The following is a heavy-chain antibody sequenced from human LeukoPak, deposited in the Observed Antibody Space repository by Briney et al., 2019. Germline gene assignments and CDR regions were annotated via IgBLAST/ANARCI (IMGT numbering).Heavy chain of an antibody. D-gene: IGHD1-26*01. Sequence: ASVKVSCKASGYTFTSYALHRVRQAPGQGLEWMGWINTGSGNTKYSQRFQDRVIITMDTSASTVYMEMNDLGSEDTAVYYCARGYSGCFHYWGQGALVTVSS. CDR2: INTGSGNT. CDR3: ARGYSGCFHY. V-gene: IGHV1-3*04. CDR1: GYTFTSYA. J-gene: IGHJ4*02.